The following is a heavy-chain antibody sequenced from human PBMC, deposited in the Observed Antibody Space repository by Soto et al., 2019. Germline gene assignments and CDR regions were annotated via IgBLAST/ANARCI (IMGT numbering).Heavy chain of an antibody. CDR1: GGSISGYY. Sequence: QVQLQESGPGLVKPSETLSLTCTVSGGSISGYYWSWIRQAPGKGLEWIGYIYYSGTTNHDPSLKSRVTMSVDTSKNQFSQKLSSVTTADTAVYYCARLTGGTYLSFYYYIGVWGKGTTVTVSS. J-gene: IGHJ6*03. CDR3: ARLTGGTYLSFYYYIGV. V-gene: IGHV4-59*01. D-gene: IGHD2-8*02. CDR2: IYYSGTT.